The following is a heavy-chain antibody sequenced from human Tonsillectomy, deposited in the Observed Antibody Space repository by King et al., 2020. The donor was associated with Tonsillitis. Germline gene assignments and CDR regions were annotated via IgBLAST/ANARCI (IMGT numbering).Heavy chain of an antibody. CDR1: GFTFSGYV. Sequence: VQLVESGGGVVQPGRSLRLSCAASGFTFSGYVMHWVRQAPGKGLEWVAVISYDGSNKYYADSVKGRFTISRDNSKNTLYLQMNSLRAEDTAVYYCARGGYSGYDPFGYWGQGILVTVSS. V-gene: IGHV3-30*04. D-gene: IGHD5-12*01. J-gene: IGHJ4*02. CDR3: ARGGYSGYDPFGY. CDR2: ISYDGSNK.